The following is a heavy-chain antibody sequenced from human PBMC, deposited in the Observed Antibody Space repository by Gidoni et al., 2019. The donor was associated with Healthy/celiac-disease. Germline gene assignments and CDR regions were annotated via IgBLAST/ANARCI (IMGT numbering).Heavy chain of an antibody. J-gene: IGHJ4*02. CDR1: GFTFSGYG. CDR3: AKDIVLVPAAMSGGLLHDY. CDR2: ISYDGSNK. V-gene: IGHV3-30*18. D-gene: IGHD2-2*01. Sequence: QVQLVESGGGVVQPGGSLGLSWAASGFTFSGYGMHWVRQAPGKGLEWVAVISYDGSNKYYADSVKGRFTISRDNSKNTLYLQMNSLRAEDTAVYYCAKDIVLVPAAMSGGLLHDYWGQGTLVTVSS.